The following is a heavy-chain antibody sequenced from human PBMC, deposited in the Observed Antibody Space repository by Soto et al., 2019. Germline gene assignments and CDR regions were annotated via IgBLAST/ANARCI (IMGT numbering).Heavy chain of an antibody. Sequence: GGSLRLSCAASGFTFSSYAMSWVRQAPGKGLEWVSSISNDAARTFYADSVKGRFTVSRDRSNNTLYLQMNSLRAEDTAVYFCARPPLYSSGGYFDSWGHGTLVTVSS. CDR1: GFTFSSYA. CDR3: ARPPLYSSGGYFDS. D-gene: IGHD6-19*01. CDR2: ISNDAART. J-gene: IGHJ4*01. V-gene: IGHV3-23*01.